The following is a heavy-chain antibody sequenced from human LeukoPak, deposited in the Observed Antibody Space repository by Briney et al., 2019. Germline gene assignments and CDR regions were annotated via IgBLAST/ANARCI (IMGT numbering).Heavy chain of an antibody. CDR1: GFTFSSYA. D-gene: IGHD6-13*01. CDR2: ISGGGGST. V-gene: IGHV3-23*01. Sequence: GGSLRLSCAASGFTFSSYAMSWVRQAPGKGLEWVSAISGGGGSTYYADSVKGRFTISRDNSKNTLYLQMNSPRAEDTAVYYCAKRLVFSSCWWLFDYWGQGTLVTVSS. J-gene: IGHJ4*02. CDR3: AKRLVFSSCWWLFDY.